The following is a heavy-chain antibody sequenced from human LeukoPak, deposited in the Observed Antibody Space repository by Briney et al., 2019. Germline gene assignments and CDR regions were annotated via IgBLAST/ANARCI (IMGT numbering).Heavy chain of an antibody. J-gene: IGHJ4*02. CDR2: INSDGSST. Sequence: PGGSLRLSCAASGFTFSSYAMSWVRQAPGKGLEWVSRINSDGSSTSYADSVKGRFTISRDNSKNTLFLQMNSLRAEDTALYYCAKDRGIAPELYYFDHWGQGTLVTVSS. V-gene: IGHV3-23*01. CDR3: AKDRGIAPELYYFDH. CDR1: GFTFSSYA. D-gene: IGHD6-13*01.